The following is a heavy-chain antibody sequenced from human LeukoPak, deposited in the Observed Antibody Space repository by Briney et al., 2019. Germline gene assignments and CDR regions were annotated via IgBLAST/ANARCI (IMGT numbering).Heavy chain of an antibody. CDR2: IKQDGSEK. CDR1: GFTFSSYW. J-gene: IGHJ3*02. Sequence: GGSLRLSCAASGFTFSSYWMSWVRQAPGKGLEWVANIKQDGSEKYYVDSVKGRFTISRDNAKNSLYLQMNSLRAEDTAVYYCARAPRGLTLRPNAFDIWGQGTMVTVSS. V-gene: IGHV3-7*01. CDR3: ARAPRGLTLRPNAFDI. D-gene: IGHD3-10*01.